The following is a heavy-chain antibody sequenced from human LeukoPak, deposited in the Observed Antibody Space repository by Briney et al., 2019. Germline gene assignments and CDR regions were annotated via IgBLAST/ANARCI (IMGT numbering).Heavy chain of an antibody. Sequence: GESLQISCKGSGYSFTSYWIGWVRQMPGKGLEWMGIIYPGDSDTRYSPSFQGQVTISADKSISTAYLQWSSLKASGTAMYYCARLEDWGYSSSWYTYDYWGQGTLVTVSS. D-gene: IGHD6-13*01. V-gene: IGHV5-51*01. CDR1: GYSFTSYW. CDR3: ARLEDWGYSSSWYTYDY. CDR2: IYPGDSDT. J-gene: IGHJ4*02.